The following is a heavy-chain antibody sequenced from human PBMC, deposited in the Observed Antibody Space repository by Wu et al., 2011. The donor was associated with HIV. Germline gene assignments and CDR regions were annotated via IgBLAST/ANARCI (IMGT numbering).Heavy chain of an antibody. CDR3: ARALVDSSGYLLSALY. D-gene: IGHD3-22*01. J-gene: IGHJ4*02. Sequence: QVQLVQSGAEVKKPGSSVKVSCKASGGTSAAMLSAGCDRPLDKGLSGWEGSSLSFGTANYAQKFQGRVTITTDESTNTAYMELSSLRSEDTAMYYCARALVDSSGYLLSALYWGQGTLVTVSS. CDR1: GGTSAAML. CDR2: SSLSFGTA. V-gene: IGHV1-69*05.